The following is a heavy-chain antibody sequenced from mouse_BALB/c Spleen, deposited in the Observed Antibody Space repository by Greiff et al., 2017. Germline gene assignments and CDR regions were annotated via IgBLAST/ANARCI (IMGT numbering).Heavy chain of an antibody. D-gene: IGHD1-1*01. J-gene: IGHJ3*01. CDR3: APDYYGSSYGFAY. Sequence: QVQLQQSGAELVKPGASVKLSCKASGYTFTSYWMHWVKQRPGQGLEWIGEINPSNGRTNYNEKFKSKATLTVDKSSSTAYMQLSSLTSEDSAVYYCAPDYYGSSYGFAYWGQGTLVTVSA. V-gene: IGHV1S81*02. CDR2: INPSNGRT. CDR1: GYTFTSYW.